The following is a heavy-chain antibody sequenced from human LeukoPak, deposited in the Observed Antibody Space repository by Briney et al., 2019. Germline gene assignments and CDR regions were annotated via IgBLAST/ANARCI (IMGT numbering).Heavy chain of an antibody. Sequence: GGSLRLSCSASGFTFSSYAMHWVRQAPGKGLEYVSAISSNGGSTYYADSVKGRFTISRDNSKNTLYLQMSSLRAEDTAVYYCVKGLTYYYGSGSCPFDYWGQATLVTVSS. CDR1: GFTFSSYA. J-gene: IGHJ4*02. D-gene: IGHD3-10*01. CDR3: VKGLTYYYGSGSCPFDY. V-gene: IGHV3-64D*06. CDR2: ISSNGGST.